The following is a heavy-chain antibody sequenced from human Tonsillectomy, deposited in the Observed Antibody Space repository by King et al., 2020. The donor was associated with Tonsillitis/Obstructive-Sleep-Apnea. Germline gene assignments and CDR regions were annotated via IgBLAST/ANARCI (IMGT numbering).Heavy chain of an antibody. V-gene: IGHV3-21*01. J-gene: IGHJ3*02. CDR3: ARGAYCSSTSCPKYDAFDI. D-gene: IGHD2-2*01. CDR1: GFTFSSYN. CDR2: ISSSSSYI. Sequence: VQLVESGGGLVKPGGSLRLSCAASGFTFSSYNMNWVRQAPGKGLEWVSSISSSSSYIDYVDSVKGRFTISRDNARNSLYLQMNSLRAEDTAVYYCARGAYCSSTSCPKYDAFDIWGQGTMVTVSS.